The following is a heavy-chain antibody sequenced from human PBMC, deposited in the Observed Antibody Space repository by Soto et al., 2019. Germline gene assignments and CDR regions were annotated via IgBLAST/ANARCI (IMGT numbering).Heavy chain of an antibody. CDR1: GGTFSSYA. Sequence: QVQLVQSGAEVKKPGSSVKVSCKASGGTFSSYAISWVRQAPGQGLEWMGGISAYNGNTNYAQKLQGRVTMTTDTSTSTAYMELRSLRSDDTAVYYCARGRYYYDSSGYYYWEYFDYWGQGTLVTVSS. D-gene: IGHD3-22*01. V-gene: IGHV1-18*01. CDR2: ISAYNGNT. CDR3: ARGRYYYDSSGYYYWEYFDY. J-gene: IGHJ4*02.